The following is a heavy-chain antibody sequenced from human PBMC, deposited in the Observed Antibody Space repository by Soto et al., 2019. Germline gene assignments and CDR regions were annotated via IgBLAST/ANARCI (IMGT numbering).Heavy chain of an antibody. CDR2: IWYDGSNK. V-gene: IGHV3-33*01. J-gene: IGHJ4*02. CDR3: ARDRYLKDFRGGAFGY. Sequence: QVQLVESGGGVVQPGRSLRLSCAASGFTFSSYGMHWVRQAPGKGLEWVAVIWYDGSNKYYADSVKGRFTISRDKSKNTLYLQMNSLRAEDTAVYYCARDRYLKDFRGGAFGYWGQGTLVTVSS. CDR1: GFTFSSYG. D-gene: IGHD3-10*01.